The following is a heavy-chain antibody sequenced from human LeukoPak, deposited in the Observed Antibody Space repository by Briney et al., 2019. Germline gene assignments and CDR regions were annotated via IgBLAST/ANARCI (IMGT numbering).Heavy chain of an antibody. V-gene: IGHV3-49*04. J-gene: IGHJ4*02. Sequence: GGSLRLSCTASGFTFGDYAMSWVRQAPGKGLEWVGFIRSKAYGGTTEYAASVKGRFTISRDDSKSIAYLQMNSLKTEDTAVYYCTSSASGWYPIADYWGQGTLVTVSS. D-gene: IGHD6-19*01. CDR2: IRSKAYGGTT. CDR3: TSSASGWYPIADY. CDR1: GFTFGDYA.